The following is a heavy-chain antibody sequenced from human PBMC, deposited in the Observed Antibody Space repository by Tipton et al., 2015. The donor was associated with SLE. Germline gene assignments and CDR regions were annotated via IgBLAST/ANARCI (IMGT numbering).Heavy chain of an antibody. D-gene: IGHD6-6*01. CDR1: GGSISSSSYY. Sequence: TLSLTCTVSGGSISSSSYYWGWIRQPPGKGLGWIGSIYYSGSTHYNPSLKSRVTISVETSKNQFSLKLSSVTAADTAVYYCARPRSGSSAPFDYWGQGNLVTVSS. CDR3: ARPRSGSSAPFDY. V-gene: IGHV4-39*01. J-gene: IGHJ4*02. CDR2: IYYSGST.